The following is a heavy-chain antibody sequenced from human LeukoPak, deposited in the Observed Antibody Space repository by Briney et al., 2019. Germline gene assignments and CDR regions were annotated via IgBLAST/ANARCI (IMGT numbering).Heavy chain of an antibody. CDR3: TRAVAVTASYS. CDR2: INGAGSIT. Sequence: GGSLRLSCAASGFTFSCFWKHWVRQAPGEGLVWVSRINGAGSITTYADSVEGRFTISRDNAKNTLYLQMSSLRAEDTAVYYCTRAVAVTASYSWGQGTLVTVSS. J-gene: IGHJ4*02. CDR1: GFTFSCFW. D-gene: IGHD2-21*02. V-gene: IGHV3-74*01.